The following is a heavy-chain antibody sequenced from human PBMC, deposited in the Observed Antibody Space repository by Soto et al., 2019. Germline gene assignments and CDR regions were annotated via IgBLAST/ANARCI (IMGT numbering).Heavy chain of an antibody. CDR1: GFTFSDYY. V-gene: IGHV3-11*05. Sequence: QVQLVESGGGLVKPGGSLRLSCAASGFTFSDYYMSWIRQAPGKGLEWVSYISSSSSYTNYADSVKGRFTISRDNAKNSRYLQMNSLSAEDTALYYCARDHHRYSGYDYVDYWGQGTLVTVSS. D-gene: IGHD5-12*01. CDR3: ARDHHRYSGYDYVDY. CDR2: ISSSSSYT. J-gene: IGHJ4*02.